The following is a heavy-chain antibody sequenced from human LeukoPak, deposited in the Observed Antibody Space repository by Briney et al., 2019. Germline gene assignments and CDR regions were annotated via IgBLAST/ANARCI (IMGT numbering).Heavy chain of an antibody. CDR2: IIPIFGTA. Sequence: SVKVSCKASGGTFSSYAISWVRQAPGQGLEWMGGIIPIFGTANYAQKFQGRVTITADESTSTAYMELSSLRSEDTAVYYCASSAYSSSWYFPKTYYYYGMDVWGQGTTVTVSS. V-gene: IGHV1-69*13. J-gene: IGHJ6*02. D-gene: IGHD6-13*01. CDR3: ASSAYSSSWYFPKTYYYYGMDV. CDR1: GGTFSSYA.